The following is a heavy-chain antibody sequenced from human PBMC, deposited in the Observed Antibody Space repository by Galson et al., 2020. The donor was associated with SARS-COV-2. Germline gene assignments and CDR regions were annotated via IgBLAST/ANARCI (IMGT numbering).Heavy chain of an antibody. CDR3: ARLGYYDSSGYTQHYYYYMDV. CDR1: GYTFTSYA. J-gene: IGHJ6*03. D-gene: IGHD3-22*01. Sequence: ASVKVSCKASGYTFTSYAMNWVRQAPGQGLEWMGWINANTGNPTYAQGFTGRFVFSLDTSVSTAYLQISSLKAEDTAVYYCARLGYYDSSGYTQHYYYYMDVWGKGTTVTVSS. V-gene: IGHV7-4-1*02. CDR2: INANTGNP.